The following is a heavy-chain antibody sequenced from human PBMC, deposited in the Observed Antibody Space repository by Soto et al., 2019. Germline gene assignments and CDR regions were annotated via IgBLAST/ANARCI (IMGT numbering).Heavy chain of an antibody. CDR2: IYYSGST. J-gene: IGHJ4*02. D-gene: IGHD2-2*01. CDR3: ARAVLPATAPFDY. CDR1: GGSISNYY. Sequence: SETLSLTCIVSGGSISNYYWSWIRQPPGKGLEWIGYIYYSGSTNYNPSLQSRVTISVDTSKNQFSLKLSSVAAADTAVYYCARAVLPATAPFDYWGQGTLVTVSS. V-gene: IGHV4-59*01.